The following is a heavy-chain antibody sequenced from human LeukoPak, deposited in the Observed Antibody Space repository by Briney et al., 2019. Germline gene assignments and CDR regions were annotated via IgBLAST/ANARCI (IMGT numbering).Heavy chain of an antibody. Sequence: SETLSLTCAVSGYSISSGYYWGWIRQPAGKELEWIGRIYTSGSTNYNPSLKSRVTISVDTSKNQFSLKLSSVTATDTAVYYCARKVCSGGSCYNDYWGQGTLVTVSS. CDR3: ARKVCSGGSCYNDY. CDR2: IYTSGST. D-gene: IGHD2-15*01. CDR1: GYSISSGYY. V-gene: IGHV4-38-2*01. J-gene: IGHJ4*02.